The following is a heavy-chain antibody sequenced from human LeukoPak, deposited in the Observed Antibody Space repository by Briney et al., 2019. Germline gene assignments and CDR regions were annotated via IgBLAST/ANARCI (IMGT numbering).Heavy chain of an antibody. D-gene: IGHD6-19*01. V-gene: IGHV3-9*01. CDR3: AKHGRSGWYFDY. J-gene: IGHJ4*02. CDR1: GFTFDDYA. CDR2: ISWNSGSI. Sequence: GGSLRLSCAASGFTFDDYAMHWVRQAPGKGLVWVSGISWNSGSIGYADSVKGRFTISRDNAKNSLYLQMNSLRAEDTALYYCAKHGRSGWYFDYWGQGTLVTVSS.